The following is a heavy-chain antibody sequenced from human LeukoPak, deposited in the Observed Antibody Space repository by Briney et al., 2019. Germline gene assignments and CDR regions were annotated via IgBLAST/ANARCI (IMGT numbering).Heavy chain of an antibody. CDR3: ARLEYYGTGRLYWFDT. D-gene: IGHD3-10*01. J-gene: IGHJ5*02. CDR2: TYYRSKWYN. CDR1: GDTVSGSNVA. V-gene: IGHV6-1*01. Sequence: SRTLSLTCAISGDTVSGSNVAWNWIGQSPSRGLEWLGRTYYRSKWYNDYALSVKSRININADTSKNQFSLQVNSVTPEDTAVYCCARLEYYGTGRLYWFDTWGQGTLVTVSS.